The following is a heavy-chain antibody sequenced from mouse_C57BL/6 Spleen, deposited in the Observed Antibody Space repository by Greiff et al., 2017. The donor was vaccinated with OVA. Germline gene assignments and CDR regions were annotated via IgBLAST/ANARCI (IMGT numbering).Heavy chain of an antibody. CDR1: GYTFTSYW. D-gene: IGHD1-1*01. Sequence: QVQLQQPGAELVRPGTSVKLSCKASGYTFTSYWMHWVKQRPGQGLEWIGVIDPSDSYTNYNQKFKGKATLTVDTSSSTAYMQLSSLTSEDSAVYYCARRELLVYYIDYWGQGTTLTVSS. CDR2: IDPSDSYT. CDR3: ARRELLVYYIDY. V-gene: IGHV1-59*01. J-gene: IGHJ2*01.